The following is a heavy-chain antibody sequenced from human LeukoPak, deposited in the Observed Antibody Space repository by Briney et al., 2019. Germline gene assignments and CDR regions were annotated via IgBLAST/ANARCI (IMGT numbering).Heavy chain of an antibody. CDR2: ISSSSSTI. V-gene: IGHV3-48*04. CDR1: GFTFGDYL. J-gene: IGHJ4*02. CDR3: AREARDSSGYYLFDY. D-gene: IGHD3-22*01. Sequence: GGSLRLSCTASGFTFGDYLMSWFRQAPGEGLEWVSYISSSSSTIYYADSVKGRFTISRDNAKNSLYLQMNSLRAEDTAVYYCAREARDSSGYYLFDYWGQGTLVTVSS.